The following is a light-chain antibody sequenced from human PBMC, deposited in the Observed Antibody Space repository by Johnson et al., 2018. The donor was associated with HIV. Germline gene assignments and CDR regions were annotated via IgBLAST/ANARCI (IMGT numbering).Light chain of an antibody. J-gene: IGLJ1*01. V-gene: IGLV1-47*01. Sequence: QSVLTQPPSVSAAPGQKVTISCSGSNSNIGNNYVSWYQQLPGTAPKLLIYRNNQRPSGVPDRFSGSKSGTSASLAISGLQAEDEADYYCAAWDDSLNGHVVGTGTKVTVL. CDR3: AAWDDSLNGHV. CDR1: NSNIGNNY. CDR2: RNN.